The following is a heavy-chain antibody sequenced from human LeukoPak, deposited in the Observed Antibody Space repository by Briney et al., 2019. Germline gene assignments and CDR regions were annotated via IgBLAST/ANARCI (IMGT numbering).Heavy chain of an antibody. Sequence: GGSLRLSCAASGFTFSSHAMSWVRQAPGKGLEWVSAITGSGIHTYYADSVRGRFTITRGNSRNTLYLQMNSLRAEDTALYYCARDRRFPDDVLDIWGRGTMVTVSS. CDR3: ARDRRFPDDVLDI. CDR1: GFTFSSHA. CDR2: ITGSGIHT. V-gene: IGHV3-23*01. D-gene: IGHD2-21*01. J-gene: IGHJ3*02.